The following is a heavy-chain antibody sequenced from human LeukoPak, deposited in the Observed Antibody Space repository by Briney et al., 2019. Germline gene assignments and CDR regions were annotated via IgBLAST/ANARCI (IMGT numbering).Heavy chain of an antibody. D-gene: IGHD3-10*01. CDR1: GFTFSSYA. J-gene: IGHJ6*03. V-gene: IGHV3-23*01. Sequence: GGSLTLSCAVSGFTFSSYAMSWVRQAPGKGLEWVSAISGSGGSKYYADSVKGRFTISRDNSKNTLYLQKNSLRAEDTAVYYWAKSYYYGSGSYYRSYYYYMDVWGKGTTVTVSS. CDR3: AKSYYYGSGSYYRSYYYYMDV. CDR2: ISGSGGSK.